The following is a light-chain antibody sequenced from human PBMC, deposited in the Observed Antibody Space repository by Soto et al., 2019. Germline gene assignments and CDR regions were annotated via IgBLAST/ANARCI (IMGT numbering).Light chain of an antibody. J-gene: IGLJ2*01. Sequence: QSVLTQSPSASASLGASVKLTCTLSSGHNNYAIAWHQQQPEKGPRYLMKVNSDGRHSKGDGIPDRFSGSSSGAERYLTISSLQSEDEADYYCQTWGTGISVFGGGTKLTVL. CDR2: VNSDGRH. CDR3: QTWGTGISV. V-gene: IGLV4-69*01. CDR1: SGHNNYA.